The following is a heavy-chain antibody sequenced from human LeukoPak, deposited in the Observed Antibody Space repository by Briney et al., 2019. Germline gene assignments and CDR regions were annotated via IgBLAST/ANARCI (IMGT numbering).Heavy chain of an antibody. CDR3: ARYCSSTSCYSWWFDP. V-gene: IGHV3-11*01. D-gene: IGHD2-2*01. J-gene: IGHJ5*02. Sequence: PGGSLRLPCAASGFTFSDYYMSWIRQAPGKGLEWVSYISSSGSTIYYADSVKGRFTISRDNAKNSLYLQMNSLRAEDTAVYYCARYCSSTSCYSWWFDPWGQGTLVTVSS. CDR2: ISSSGSTI. CDR1: GFTFSDYY.